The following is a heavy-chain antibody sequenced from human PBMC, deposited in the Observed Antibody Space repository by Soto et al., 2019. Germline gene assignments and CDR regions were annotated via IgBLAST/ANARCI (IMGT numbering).Heavy chain of an antibody. CDR1: GFTFSSYA. CDR3: AKATFYDILTGYFDY. Sequence: EVQLLESGGGLVQPGGSLRLSCAASGFTFSSYAMSWVRQAPGKGLEWVSAISGSGGSTYYADSVKGRFTISRDNSKNTLYLQINSLRAEDTAVYYCAKATFYDILTGYFDYWGQGTLVTVSS. V-gene: IGHV3-23*01. J-gene: IGHJ4*02. CDR2: ISGSGGST. D-gene: IGHD3-9*01.